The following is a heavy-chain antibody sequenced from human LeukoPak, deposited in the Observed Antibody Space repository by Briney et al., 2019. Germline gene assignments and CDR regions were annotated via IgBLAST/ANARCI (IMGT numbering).Heavy chain of an antibody. Sequence: ASVKVSCKASGYTFTSYGIVWVRQAPGQGLEWMGWISPKNGDTNYAPKLQGRVTMTIDTSTSTPYMELRSLRSDDTAVYYCARDPPPIAATDGWFDPWGQGTLVTVSS. V-gene: IGHV1-18*01. CDR1: GYTFTSYG. J-gene: IGHJ5*02. D-gene: IGHD6-13*01. CDR3: ARDPPPIAATDGWFDP. CDR2: ISPKNGDT.